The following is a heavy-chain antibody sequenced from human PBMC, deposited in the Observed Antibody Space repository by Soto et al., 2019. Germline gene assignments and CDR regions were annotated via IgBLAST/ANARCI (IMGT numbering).Heavy chain of an antibody. V-gene: IGHV3-74*01. J-gene: IGHJ4*02. Sequence: EVQLVESGGGLVQPGGSLRLSCAASGLNFNIYSMHWVRQAPGKGLVWVSRGNSVGTRAHYADSVKGRFTISRDSANNTLYLQMNNLRAEDTAVYFCAALPRDYEGYWGQGTLVIFSS. CDR2: GNSVGTRA. D-gene: IGHD3-22*01. CDR3: AALPRDYEGY. CDR1: GLNFNIYS.